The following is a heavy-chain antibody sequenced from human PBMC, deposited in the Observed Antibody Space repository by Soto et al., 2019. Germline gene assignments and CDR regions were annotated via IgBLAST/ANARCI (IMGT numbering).Heavy chain of an antibody. CDR1: GSGFIRSG. CDR2: IVVASGQT. J-gene: IGHJ6*02. CDR3: SADRPDIGVGWWV. V-gene: IGHV1-58*02. D-gene: IGHD2-15*01. Sequence: SVKVSCKASGSGFIRSGIQWVRQAHGQRLEWIGWIVVASGQTNYAQNFRGRVAITRDTATATAYIELTGLTSEDTAVYFCSADRPDIGVGWWVWGQGTTVTVSS.